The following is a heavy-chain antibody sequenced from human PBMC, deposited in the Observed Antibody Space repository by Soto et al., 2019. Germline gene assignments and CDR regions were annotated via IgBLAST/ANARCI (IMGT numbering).Heavy chain of an antibody. J-gene: IGHJ4*02. V-gene: IGHV4-39*01. CDR3: VRCQTKQYYYDSSGYNIGVFDY. CDR2: IYYSGST. CDR1: GGSISSGGYY. Sequence: PSETLSLTCTVSGGSISSGGYYWSWIRQHPGKGLEWIGSIYYSGSTYYNPSLKSRITKSVDTSKNKFSLKLSSVTAADMSVYYFVRCQTKQYYYDSSGYNIGVFDYWGQGTLVTVSS. D-gene: IGHD3-22*01.